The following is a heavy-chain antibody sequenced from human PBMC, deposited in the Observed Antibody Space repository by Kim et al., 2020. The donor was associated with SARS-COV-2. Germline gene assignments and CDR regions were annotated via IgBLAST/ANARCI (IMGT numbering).Heavy chain of an antibody. V-gene: IGHV4-39*01. D-gene: IGHD6-19*01. CDR2: IYYSGSS. Sequence: SETLSLTCTVSGGSISSSSYYWGWIRQLPGKGLEWIGSIYYSGSSYYNPSLKSRVTISVDTSKNQFPLKLSSVTAADTAVYYCARLEYSSGRGDWFDPWGQGALITVSS. CDR1: GGSISSSSYY. CDR3: ARLEYSSGRGDWFDP. J-gene: IGHJ5*02.